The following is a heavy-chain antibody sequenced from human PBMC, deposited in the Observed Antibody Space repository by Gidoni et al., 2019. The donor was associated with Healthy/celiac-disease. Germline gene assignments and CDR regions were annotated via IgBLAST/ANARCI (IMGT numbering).Heavy chain of an antibody. CDR2: ISGSGGST. CDR1: GFTFRSYA. D-gene: IGHD3-10*01. CDR3: AKDQIPMVRGVIVYFDY. V-gene: IGHV3-23*01. J-gene: IGHJ4*02. Sequence: EVQLLESGGGLVQPGGSLRLSCAASGFTFRSYAMSWVRQAPGKGLEWVSAISGSGGSTYYADSVKGRFTISRDNSKNTLYLQMNSLRAEDTAVYYCAKDQIPMVRGVIVYFDYWGQGTLVTVSS.